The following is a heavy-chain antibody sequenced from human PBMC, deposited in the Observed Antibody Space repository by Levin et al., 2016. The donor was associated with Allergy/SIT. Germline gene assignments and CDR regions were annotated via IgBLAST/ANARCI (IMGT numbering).Heavy chain of an antibody. CDR1: GGYISSYSYY. V-gene: IGHV4-39*01. J-gene: IGHJ4*02. D-gene: IGHD6-13*01. Sequence: SETLSLTCTVSGGYISSYSYYYVWIRQPPGKGLEWIGSMYYSGKTYYNSSLKSRVTISVDTSKNQFSLKLSSVTAADTAVYYCAVVWAAAGQRFDYWGQGTLVTVSS. CDR2: MYYSGKT. CDR3: AVVWAAAGQRFDY.